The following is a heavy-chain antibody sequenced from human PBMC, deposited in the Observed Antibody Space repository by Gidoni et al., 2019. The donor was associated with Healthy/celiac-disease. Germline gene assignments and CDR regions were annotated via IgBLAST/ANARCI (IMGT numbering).Heavy chain of an antibody. CDR2: ISSSSSYI. CDR3: ARDSTAYCGGDCYPGY. D-gene: IGHD2-21*01. V-gene: IGHV3-21*01. J-gene: IGHJ4*02. CDR1: GFTFSSYS. Sequence: EVQLVESGGGLVKPGVSLRLPCAASGFTFSSYSMNWVRQAPGKGLEWVSAISSSSSYIYYADSVKGRFTISRDNAKNSLYLQMNSLRAEDTAVYYCARDSTAYCGGDCYPGYWGQGTLVTVSS.